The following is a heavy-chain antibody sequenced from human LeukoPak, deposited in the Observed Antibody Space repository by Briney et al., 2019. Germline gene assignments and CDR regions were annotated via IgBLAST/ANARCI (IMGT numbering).Heavy chain of an antibody. D-gene: IGHD6-6*01. CDR1: VFTFSSYW. Sequence: GGSLRLSCAASVFTFSSYWMSWVRQAPGKGLEWVANIKQIGCEKYYVDSVKGLLTISRDNAKNSMYLQMNSLRAEDTAVYYCARDRDSSSSFDYWGQGTLVTVSS. CDR3: ARDRDSSSSFDY. V-gene: IGHV3-7*05. CDR2: IKQIGCEK. J-gene: IGHJ4*02.